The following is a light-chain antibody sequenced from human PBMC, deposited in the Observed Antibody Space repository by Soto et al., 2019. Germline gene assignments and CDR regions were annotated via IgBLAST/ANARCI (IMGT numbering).Light chain of an antibody. J-gene: IGLJ3*02. CDR3: QTWGTGFRV. Sequence: QPVLTQSPSASASLGASVKLTCTLSSGHSSYAIAWHQQQPEKGPRYSMNLNSDGSHSKGDGIPDRFSGSSSGAERYLTISSLQSEDEADYYCQTWGTGFRVFGGGTKVTVL. V-gene: IGLV4-69*01. CDR2: LNSDGSH. CDR1: SGHSSYA.